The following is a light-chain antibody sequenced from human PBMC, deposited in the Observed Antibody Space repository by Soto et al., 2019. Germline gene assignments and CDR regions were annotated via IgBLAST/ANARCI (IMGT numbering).Light chain of an antibody. V-gene: IGLV2-11*01. CDR1: SSDVGGYNY. CDR2: DVS. Sequence: QSVLTQPRSVSGSPGQSVTISCTGTSSDVGGYNYVSWCQQHPGKAPKLMIYDVSKRPSGVPDRFSGPKSGNTASLTISGLQAEDEADYYCCSYAGSYYVFGTGTKLTVL. CDR3: CSYAGSYYV. J-gene: IGLJ1*01.